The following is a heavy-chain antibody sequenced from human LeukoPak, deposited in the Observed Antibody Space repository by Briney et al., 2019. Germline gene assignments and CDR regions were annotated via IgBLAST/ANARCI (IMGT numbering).Heavy chain of an antibody. CDR2: IYYSGST. J-gene: IGHJ6*03. CDR1: GGSISSYY. CDR3: ARARTGLGYCSGGSCYQYYYYYMDV. D-gene: IGHD2-15*01. Sequence: SETLSLTCTVSGGSISSYYWSWIRQPPGKGLEWIGCIYYSGSTNYNPSLKSRVTISVDTSKNQFSLKLSSVTAADTAVYNCARARTGLGYCSGGSCYQYYYYYMDVWGKGTTVTVSS. V-gene: IGHV4-59*01.